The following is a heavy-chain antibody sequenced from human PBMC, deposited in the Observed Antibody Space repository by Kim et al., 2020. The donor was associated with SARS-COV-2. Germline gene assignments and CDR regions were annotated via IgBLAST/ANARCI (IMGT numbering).Heavy chain of an antibody. Sequence: SETLSLTCTVSGGSISSYYWSWIRQPPGKGLEWIGYIYYSGSTNYNPSLKSRVPILVDTAKNQFSLKLSAVTAADTAVYYCARAGPEVYYGMDVWGQGTTVPGSS. CDR1: GGSISSYY. CDR3: ARAGPEVYYGMDV. J-gene: IGHJ6*02. CDR2: IYYSGST. V-gene: IGHV4-59*08.